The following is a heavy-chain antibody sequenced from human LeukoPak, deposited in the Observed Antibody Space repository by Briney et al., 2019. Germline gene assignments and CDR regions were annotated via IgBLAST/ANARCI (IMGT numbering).Heavy chain of an antibody. J-gene: IGHJ4*02. Sequence: SETLSLTCTVSGGSISSYYWSWIRQPAGKGLEWIGRIYTSGGTNYNPSLKSRVTMSVDTSKNQFSLKLSSVTAADTAVYYCAREVGYYDFWSGYYFDYWGQGTLVTVSS. CDR3: AREVGYYDFWSGYYFDY. CDR1: GGSISSYY. D-gene: IGHD3-3*01. CDR2: IYTSGGT. V-gene: IGHV4-4*07.